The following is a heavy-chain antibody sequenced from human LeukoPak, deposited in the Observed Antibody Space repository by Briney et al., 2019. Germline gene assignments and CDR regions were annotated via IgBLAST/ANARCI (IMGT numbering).Heavy chain of an antibody. D-gene: IGHD3-22*01. CDR1: GYTFTSYD. V-gene: IGHV1-8*01. CDR2: MNPNSGNT. CDR3: ARSDYDSSGYYLLVDY. Sequence: ASVKVSCKASGYTFTSYDINWVRPATGQGLEWMGWMNPNSGNTGYAQKFQGRVTMTRNTSISTAYMELSSLRSEDTAVYYCARSDYDSSGYYLLVDYWGQGTLVTVSS. J-gene: IGHJ4*02.